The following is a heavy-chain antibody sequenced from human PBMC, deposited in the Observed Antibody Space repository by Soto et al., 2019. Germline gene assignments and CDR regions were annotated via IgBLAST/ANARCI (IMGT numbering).Heavy chain of an antibody. Sequence: GASVKVSCTASGGTFSSYAISWVRQAPGQGLEWMGGIIPIFGTANYAQKFQGRVTITADESTSTAYMELSSLRSEDTAVYYCARGGPNFGAAAYYYYGMDVWGQGTTVTVSS. CDR1: GGTFSSYA. V-gene: IGHV1-69*13. CDR3: ARGGPNFGAAAYYYYGMDV. CDR2: IIPIFGTA. J-gene: IGHJ6*02. D-gene: IGHD3-16*01.